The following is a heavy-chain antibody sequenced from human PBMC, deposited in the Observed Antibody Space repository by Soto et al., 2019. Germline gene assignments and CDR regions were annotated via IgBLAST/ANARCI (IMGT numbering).Heavy chain of an antibody. CDR1: GYTFTGYY. V-gene: IGHV1-2*04. CDR3: ARGDRIAAAGRRNWFDP. Sequence: ASVKVSCKASGYTFTGYYMHWVRQAPGQGLEWMGWINPNSGGTNYAQKFQGWVTMTRDTSISTAYMELSRLRSDDTAVYYCARGDRIAAAGRRNWFDPWGQGPLVTVSS. J-gene: IGHJ5*02. D-gene: IGHD6-13*01. CDR2: INPNSGGT.